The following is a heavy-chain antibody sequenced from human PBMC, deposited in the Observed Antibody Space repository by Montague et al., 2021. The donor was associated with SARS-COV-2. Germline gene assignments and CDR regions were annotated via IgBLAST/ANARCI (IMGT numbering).Heavy chain of an antibody. CDR1: GGSFSGYY. CDR3: ARKGLHSSSWYYYYYGMDV. J-gene: IGHJ6*02. D-gene: IGHD6-13*01. Sequence: SETLSLTCAVYGGSFSGYYWSWIRQPPGKGLEWIGEINHSGSTNYNPSLKSRVTISVDTSKNQFSLTLSSVTAADTAVYYCARKGLHSSSWYYYYYGMDVWGQGTTVTVSS. V-gene: IGHV4-34*01. CDR2: INHSGST.